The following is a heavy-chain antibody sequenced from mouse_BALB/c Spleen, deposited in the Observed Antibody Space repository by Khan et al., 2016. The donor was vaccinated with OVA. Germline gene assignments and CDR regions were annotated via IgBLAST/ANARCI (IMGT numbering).Heavy chain of an antibody. Sequence: QVQLQQSGAELVKPGASVKLSCKTSGYTFTSYWIQWVKQRPGQGLGWIGQIFPGTGTTYYNENFKGKATLTVDTSSSTAYMQRSSLTSEDSAVYFCARGYFGNYEFVYWGQETLVTVSP. V-gene: IGHV1S132*01. J-gene: IGHJ3*01. CDR3: ARGYFGNYEFVY. CDR2: IFPGTGTT. D-gene: IGHD2-1*01. CDR1: GYTFTSYW.